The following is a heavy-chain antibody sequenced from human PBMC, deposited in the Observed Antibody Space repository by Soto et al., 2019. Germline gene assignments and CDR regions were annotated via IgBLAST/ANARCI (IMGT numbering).Heavy chain of an antibody. CDR3: ARDRVMRGNSYYYGMDV. V-gene: IGHV1-69*12. CDR1: GGTFSSFA. J-gene: IGHJ6*02. D-gene: IGHD2-21*01. CDR2: IIPTFATP. Sequence: QVLLVQSGAEVKKPGSSVKVFCKTSGGTFSSFAISWVRLAPGQGLEWMGVIIPTFATPTYALKFQGRVSITADESTRTAYMELSSLRSEDTAVYYCARDRVMRGNSYYYGMDVWGQGTTVTVSS.